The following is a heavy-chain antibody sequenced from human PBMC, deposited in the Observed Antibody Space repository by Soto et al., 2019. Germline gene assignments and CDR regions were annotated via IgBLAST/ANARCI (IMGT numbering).Heavy chain of an antibody. J-gene: IGHJ5*02. V-gene: IGHV4-34*01. Sequence: SETLSLTCAVYGGSSSGYYWSWIRQPPGKGLEWIGEINHSGSTNYNPSLKSRVTISVDTSKNQFSLKLSSVTAADTAVYYCARVREPLTGGPWFDPWGQGTLVTVSS. CDR2: INHSGST. D-gene: IGHD1-26*01. CDR1: GGSSSGYY. CDR3: ARVREPLTGGPWFDP.